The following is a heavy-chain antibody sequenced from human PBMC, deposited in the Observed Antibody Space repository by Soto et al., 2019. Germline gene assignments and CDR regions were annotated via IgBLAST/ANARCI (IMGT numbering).Heavy chain of an antibody. CDR1: EFTCSSFG. CDR3: ARKKYSSTFDY. J-gene: IGHJ4*02. Sequence: GVPLRVCCAAAEFTCSSFGMRWVRQAPGKGLEWVAVISYDGSNKYYADSVKGRFTISRDNSKNTLYLQMNSLRAEDTAVYYCARKKYSSTFDYWGQGTLVTVSS. D-gene: IGHD6-13*01. CDR2: ISYDGSNK. V-gene: IGHV3-30-3*01.